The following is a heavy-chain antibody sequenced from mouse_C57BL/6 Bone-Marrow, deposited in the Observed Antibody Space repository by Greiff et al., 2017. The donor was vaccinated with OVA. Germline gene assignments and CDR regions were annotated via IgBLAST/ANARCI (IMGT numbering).Heavy chain of an antibody. CDR2: IYPRSGNT. V-gene: IGHV1-81*01. CDR3: ARWVDSSGYD. CDR1: GYTFTSYG. J-gene: IGHJ2*01. Sequence: QVQLQQSGAELARPGASVKLSCKASGYTFTSYGISWVKQRTGQGLEWIGEIYPRSGNTYYNEKFKGKATLTADKSSSTAYLGRRSLTSEDSAVYYCARWVDSSGYDWGQGTTLTVSS. D-gene: IGHD3-2*02.